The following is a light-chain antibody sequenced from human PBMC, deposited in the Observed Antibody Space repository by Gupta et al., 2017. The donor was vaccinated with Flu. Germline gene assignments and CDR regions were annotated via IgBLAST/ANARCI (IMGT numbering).Light chain of an antibody. CDR2: EVS. Sequence: VSGSPGQSITISCTGTSSDVGGYNYISWYQQHPGKAPKLMIYEVSNRPSGVSNRFSGSKSGNTASLTISGLQAEDEADYYCSSYTSSSTLVVFGGGTKLTVL. V-gene: IGLV2-14*01. CDR1: SSDVGGYNY. J-gene: IGLJ2*01. CDR3: SSYTSSSTLVV.